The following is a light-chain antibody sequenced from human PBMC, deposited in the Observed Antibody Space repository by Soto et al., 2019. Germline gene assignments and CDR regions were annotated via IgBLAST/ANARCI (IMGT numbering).Light chain of an antibody. J-gene: IGKJ1*01. CDR3: QHYNSYSEA. Sequence: DIPLTQSPSTLSGSLGERVNMXGTASQTISSWLAWYQQKPGKAPKLLIYKASTLKSGVPSRFSGSGSGTEFTLTISSLQPDDFATYYCQHYNSYSEAFGQGTKVDNK. CDR1: QTISSW. CDR2: KAS. V-gene: IGKV1-5*03.